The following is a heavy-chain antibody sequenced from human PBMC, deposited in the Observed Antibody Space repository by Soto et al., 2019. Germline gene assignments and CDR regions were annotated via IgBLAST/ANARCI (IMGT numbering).Heavy chain of an antibody. CDR2: IYYSGST. CDR1: GGSITSSYY. CDR3: ATIPATTILTDY. J-gene: IGHJ4*02. V-gene: IGHV4-39*01. D-gene: IGHD2-2*02. Sequence: PSETLSLTCTLSGGSITSSYYWGWIRQPPGKGLEWIGSIYYSGSTYYNPSLKSRVTISVDTSKNQFSLKLSSVTAADTAVYYCATIPATTILTDYWGQGTLVTVSS.